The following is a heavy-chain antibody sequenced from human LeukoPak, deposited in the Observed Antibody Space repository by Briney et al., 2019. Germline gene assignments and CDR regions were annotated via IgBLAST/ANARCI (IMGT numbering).Heavy chain of an antibody. V-gene: IGHV3-33*01. D-gene: IGHD2-15*01. CDR1: GXTFSSYG. CDR2: IWYDGSNK. Sequence: PGGSLRLSWAASGXTFSSYGMHWVRQAPGKGLEWVAVIWYDGSNKYYADSVKGRFTISRDNSKNTLYLQMNSLRAEDTAVYYCARDDMSYWGQGTLVTVSS. J-gene: IGHJ4*02. CDR3: ARDDMSY.